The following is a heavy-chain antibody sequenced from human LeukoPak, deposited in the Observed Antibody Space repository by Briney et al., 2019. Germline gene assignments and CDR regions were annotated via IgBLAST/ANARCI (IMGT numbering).Heavy chain of an antibody. CDR3: ARDLLSGGWYGFIDY. Sequence: GGSLRLSCAASGFTFSSYAMSWVRQAPGKGLECISGFSGSGGSTYYADSVKGRFTISRDNSKNTLYLQMSSLRAEDTAVYYCARDLLSGGWYGFIDYWGQGTLVTVSS. J-gene: IGHJ4*02. V-gene: IGHV3-23*01. CDR2: FSGSGGST. D-gene: IGHD6-19*01. CDR1: GFTFSSYA.